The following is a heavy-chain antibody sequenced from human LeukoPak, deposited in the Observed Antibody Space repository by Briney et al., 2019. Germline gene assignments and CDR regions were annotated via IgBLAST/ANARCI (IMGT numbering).Heavy chain of an antibody. V-gene: IGHV1-2*06. CDR1: GYAFTSYY. Sequence: ASVKVSCKASGYAFTSYYMHWVRQAPGQGLEWMGRINPNSGDTNYAQKFQGRVTMTRDTSISTAYMELSRLRSDDTAVYYCARDYCSSTSCLFDYWGQGTLVTVSS. J-gene: IGHJ4*02. CDR2: INPNSGDT. CDR3: ARDYCSSTSCLFDY. D-gene: IGHD2-2*01.